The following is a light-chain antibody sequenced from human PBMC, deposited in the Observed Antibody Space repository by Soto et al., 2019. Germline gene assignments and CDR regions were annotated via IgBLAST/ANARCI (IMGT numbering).Light chain of an antibody. J-gene: IGKJ1*01. CDR3: QHSFSTPPTT. Sequence: DIQMTQSPSSLSASVGDRVTITCRASQSITRYVNWYQQKPGKAPKLLIKAASNLHSGVPSRFSGSGSGTDFTLTISSLQPEDFATYYCQHSFSTPPTTFGQGTKVEIK. V-gene: IGKV1-39*01. CDR1: QSITRY. CDR2: AAS.